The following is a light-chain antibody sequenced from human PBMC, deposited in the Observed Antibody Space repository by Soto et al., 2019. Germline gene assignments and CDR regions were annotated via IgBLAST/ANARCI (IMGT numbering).Light chain of an antibody. CDR3: SSYTTSSTLHYV. J-gene: IGLJ1*01. CDR2: EVS. CDR1: SSDVGGYNS. Sequence: QSALTQPASVSGSPGQSITISCTGTSSDVGGYNSVSWYQQHPGKAPKLMIYEVSNRPSGVSNRFSGSKSGNTASLTISGLQAEDEADYYCSSYTTSSTLHYVFGTGTTLTVL. V-gene: IGLV2-14*01.